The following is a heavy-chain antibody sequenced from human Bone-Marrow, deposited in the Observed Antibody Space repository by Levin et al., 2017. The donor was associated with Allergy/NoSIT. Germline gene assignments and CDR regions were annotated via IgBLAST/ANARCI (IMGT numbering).Heavy chain of an antibody. CDR3: ARALGGSETDSPTTKYYHGMDV. V-gene: IGHV3-30*04. Sequence: PGGSLRLSFAVSGFAATNYPIHWVRHAPSRGLEWVAVISKDGTKQFYADSVQGRFTISRDTSMNTFYLQMSDLRVDDTAVYYCARALGGSETDSPTTKYYHGMDVWGQGTTVTVSS. D-gene: IGHD3-10*01. CDR1: GFAATNYP. CDR2: ISKDGTKQ. J-gene: IGHJ6*02.